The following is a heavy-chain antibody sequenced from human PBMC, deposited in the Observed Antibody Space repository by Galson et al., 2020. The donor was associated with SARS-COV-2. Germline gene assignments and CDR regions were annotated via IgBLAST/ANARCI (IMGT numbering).Heavy chain of an antibody. J-gene: IGHJ5*02. CDR1: GGPFSSSA. CDR2: IVPLLVTT. Sequence: SSVKVSCTASGGPFSSSAINLVRQAPGQGLGWMGAIVPLLVTTNYRQNFQGRITLTADKSTITADTSIITVYMELSSLRTDDTAVYYCAAEGGEDVVLSAGPLDLWGQGSLVTVAS. CDR3: AAEGGEDVVLSAGPLDL. V-gene: IGHV1-69*06. D-gene: IGHD2-2*01.